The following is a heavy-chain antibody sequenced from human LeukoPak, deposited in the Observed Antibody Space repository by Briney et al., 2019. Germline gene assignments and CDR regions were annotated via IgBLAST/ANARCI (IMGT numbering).Heavy chain of an antibody. CDR2: INVEGTYI. J-gene: IGHJ4*02. CDR1: GFSVSRYW. D-gene: IGHD3-22*01. Sequence: PGGSLRLSCAASGFSVSRYWMHWVSQAPGKRLVWVARINVEGTYIDYAESVKGRFTISRDSARNTLYLQMSSGRAEDTAVYSCARDLTGPYDHWGQGTLVTVSS. CDR3: ARDLTGPYDH. V-gene: IGHV3-74*01.